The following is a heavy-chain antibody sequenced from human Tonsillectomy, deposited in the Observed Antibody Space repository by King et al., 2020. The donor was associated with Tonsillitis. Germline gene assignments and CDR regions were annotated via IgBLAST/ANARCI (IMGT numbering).Heavy chain of an antibody. CDR2: INTDGSTT. Sequence: VQLVESGGGLVQPGGSLRLSCAASGFTFSKYWIHWVRQAPGKGLLWVSRINTDGSTTNYADSVKGRFPISRDNAKNTMFLQMHSLRAEDTAVYYCESDTGTNWNDDTIDIWGQGTMVTVSS. CDR1: GFTFSKYW. J-gene: IGHJ3*02. V-gene: IGHV3-74*01. CDR3: ESDTGTNWNDDTIDI. D-gene: IGHD1-1*01.